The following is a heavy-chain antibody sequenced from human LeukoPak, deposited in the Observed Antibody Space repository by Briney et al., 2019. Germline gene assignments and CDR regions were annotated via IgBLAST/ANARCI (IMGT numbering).Heavy chain of an antibody. CDR3: ARVKINSYYYYYTDV. D-gene: IGHD4-23*01. Sequence: ASVKVSCRASGYTFTGYYMHWVRQAPGQGLEWMGWINPNSGGTNYAQKFQGRVTMTRDTSISTAYMELSRLRSDDTAVYYCARVKINSYYYYYTDVWGKGTTVTISS. V-gene: IGHV1-2*02. CDR1: GYTFTGYY. J-gene: IGHJ6*03. CDR2: INPNSGGT.